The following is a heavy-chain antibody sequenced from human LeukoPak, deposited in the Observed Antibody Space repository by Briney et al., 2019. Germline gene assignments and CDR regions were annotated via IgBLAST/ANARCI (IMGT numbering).Heavy chain of an antibody. CDR3: ARDLGTTEGIWFDP. CDR1: GFTFSSYA. CDR2: ISYDGSNK. D-gene: IGHD1-1*01. Sequence: GGSLRLSCAASGFTFSSYAMHWVRQAPGKGLEWVAVISYDGSNKYYADSVKGRFTISRGNSKNTLYLQMNSLRAEDTAVYYCARDLGTTEGIWFDPWGQGTLVTVSS. V-gene: IGHV3-30*04. J-gene: IGHJ5*02.